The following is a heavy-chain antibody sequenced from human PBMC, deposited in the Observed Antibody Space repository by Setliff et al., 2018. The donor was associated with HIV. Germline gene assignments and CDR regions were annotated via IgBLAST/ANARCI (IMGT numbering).Heavy chain of an antibody. CDR1: GGSISSGSYY. V-gene: IGHV4-61*09. J-gene: IGHJ5*02. CDR2: IYADGST. D-gene: IGHD3-10*01. Sequence: SETLSLTCTVSGGSISSGSYYWSWIRQPAGKELEWIGHIYADGSTNYNPFLKSRVTISVDTSKNQFSLKLNSVTAADTAVYYCARDGPYYYGSGSYYKWFDPWGQGTLVTVSS. CDR3: ARDGPYYYGSGSYYKWFDP.